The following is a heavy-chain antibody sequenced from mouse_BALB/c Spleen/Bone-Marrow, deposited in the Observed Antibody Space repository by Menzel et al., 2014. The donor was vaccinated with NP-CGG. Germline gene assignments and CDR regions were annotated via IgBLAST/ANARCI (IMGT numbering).Heavy chain of an antibody. Sequence: VMLVESGPGLVAPSQSLSITCTVSEFSLTSYGVHWVRQPPGKGLEWLGVIWAGGSTNYNSALMSRLSISKDNSKSQVFLKMNSLQADDTAMYYCARGGRSRAWFAYWGQGTLVTVSA. D-gene: IGHD1-1*01. CDR2: IWAGGST. V-gene: IGHV2-9*02. J-gene: IGHJ3*01. CDR1: EFSLTSYG. CDR3: ARGGRSRAWFAY.